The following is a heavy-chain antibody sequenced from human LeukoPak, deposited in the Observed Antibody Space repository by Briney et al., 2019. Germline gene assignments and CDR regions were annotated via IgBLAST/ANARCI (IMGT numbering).Heavy chain of an antibody. V-gene: IGHV3-21*01. Sequence: PAGSLRLSCAASGFTFSSYSMNWVRQAPGKGLEWVSSISSSSGNIYYADSVKGRFTISRDNAKNSLYLQMNSLRAEDTAVYYCSRGGSSSGDGLDYWGQGTLVTVSS. CDR3: SRGGSSSGDGLDY. CDR2: ISSSSGNI. CDR1: GFTFSSYS. J-gene: IGHJ4*02. D-gene: IGHD6-6*01.